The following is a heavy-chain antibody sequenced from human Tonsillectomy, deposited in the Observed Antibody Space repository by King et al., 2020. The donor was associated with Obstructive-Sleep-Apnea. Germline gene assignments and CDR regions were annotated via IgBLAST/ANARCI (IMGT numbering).Heavy chain of an antibody. D-gene: IGHD1-14*01. Sequence: QLVQSGGGLVQPGRSLRLSCTASGFTFGDYAMSWFRQAPGKGLEWVGFIRSKAYGGTTEYAASVKGRFTISRDDSKSIAYLQMNSLKTEDTAVYYCTSRNTLIDSYYYYGMDVWGQGTTVTVSS. J-gene: IGHJ6*02. CDR2: IRSKAYGGTT. V-gene: IGHV3-49*03. CDR1: GFTFGDYA. CDR3: TSRNTLIDSYYYYGMDV.